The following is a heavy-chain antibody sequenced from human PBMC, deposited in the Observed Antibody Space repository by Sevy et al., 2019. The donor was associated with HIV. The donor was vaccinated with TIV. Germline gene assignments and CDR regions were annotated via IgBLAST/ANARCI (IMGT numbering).Heavy chain of an antibody. Sequence: ASVKVSCKVSGYTFTTYRITWVRQAPGQGLECMGWISPHNGDTNYAQKLQDRVTMITDTSTSTAYMERRSLGSDDTAIYYCARAYCTGGGCYSLADWGQGTLVTVSS. V-gene: IGHV1-18*04. CDR1: GYTFTTYR. J-gene: IGHJ4*02. CDR2: ISPHNGDT. CDR3: ARAYCTGGGCYSLAD. D-gene: IGHD2-15*01.